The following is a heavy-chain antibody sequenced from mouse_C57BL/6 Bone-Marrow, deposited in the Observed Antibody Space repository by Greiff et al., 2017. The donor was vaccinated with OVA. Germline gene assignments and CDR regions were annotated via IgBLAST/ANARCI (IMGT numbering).Heavy chain of an antibody. J-gene: IGHJ3*01. Sequence: EVQLVESGGDLVKPGGSLKLSCAASGFTFSSYGMSWVRQTPDKRLEWVATISSGGSYTYYPDSVKGRFTISRDNAKNTLYLKMSSLKSEDTAMYYCASDYYGSSHGTYWGQGTLVTVSA. D-gene: IGHD1-1*01. CDR3: ASDYYGSSHGTY. V-gene: IGHV5-6*01. CDR1: GFTFSSYG. CDR2: ISSGGSYT.